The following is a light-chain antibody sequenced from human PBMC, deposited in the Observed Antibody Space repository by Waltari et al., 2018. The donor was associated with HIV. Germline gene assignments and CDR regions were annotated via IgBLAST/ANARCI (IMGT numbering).Light chain of an antibody. J-gene: IGKJ1*01. Sequence: EIVMPQSPATLSVSPGERSTLPCRASQSVSRNLAWYQQKPGQAPRLLIYGASARASGVPDTFSGSGSGKEFTLTISSLQPEDFALYYCQQYENWPGTCGQGTKVDIK. V-gene: IGKV3-15*01. CDR3: QQYENWPGT. CDR2: GAS. CDR1: QSVSRN.